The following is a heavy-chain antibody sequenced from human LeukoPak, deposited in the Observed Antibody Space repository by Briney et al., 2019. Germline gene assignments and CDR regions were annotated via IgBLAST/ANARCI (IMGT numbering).Heavy chain of an antibody. V-gene: IGHV5-51*01. CDR2: IYPGDSDT. CDR3: ARAPPGGIAAAGRYYFDY. J-gene: IGHJ4*02. CDR1: GYSFTSYW. Sequence: GESLKISCKGSGYSFTSYWIGWVRQMPGKGLEWMGIIYPGDSDTRYSPSFQGQVTISADKSISTACLQWSSLKASDTAMYYCARAPPGGIAAAGRYYFDYWGQGTLVTVSS. D-gene: IGHD6-13*01.